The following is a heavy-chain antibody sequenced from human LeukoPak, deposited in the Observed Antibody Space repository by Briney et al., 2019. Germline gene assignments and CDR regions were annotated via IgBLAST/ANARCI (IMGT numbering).Heavy chain of an antibody. CDR3: ARSQAIAAAEFDY. V-gene: IGHV1-8*01. D-gene: IGHD6-13*01. CDR1: GYTSTVYI. J-gene: IGHJ4*02. CDR2: MNPNSGNT. Sequence: GASVRVSSKPPGYTSTVYIINGGGPAFEQGFGWRGWMNPNSGNTGYAQKFQGRVTMTRNTSISTAYMELSSLRSEDTAVYYCARSQAIAAAEFDYWGQGTLVTVSS.